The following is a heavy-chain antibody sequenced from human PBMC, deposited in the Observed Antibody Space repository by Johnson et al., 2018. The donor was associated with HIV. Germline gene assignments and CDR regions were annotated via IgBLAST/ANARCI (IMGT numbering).Heavy chain of an antibody. Sequence: VQLVESGGGLVKPGGSLRLSCAASGFNFSDYYMSWIRQAPGKGLEWISYISSSGSTIYYADSVKGRFTISRDNAKNSLYLQMNSLRAEDTAVYYCASPATQQLVPVDAFDIWGQGTMVTVSS. CDR2: ISSSGSTI. J-gene: IGHJ3*02. V-gene: IGHV3-11*04. CDR1: GFNFSDYY. D-gene: IGHD6-13*01. CDR3: ASPATQQLVPVDAFDI.